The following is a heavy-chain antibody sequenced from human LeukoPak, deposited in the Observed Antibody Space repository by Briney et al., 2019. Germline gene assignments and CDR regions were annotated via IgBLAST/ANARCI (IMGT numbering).Heavy chain of an antibody. Sequence: PSETLSLTCTVSGASISSYYWSWIRQPPGKGLEWIASRHYRGTTNYNPSLESRVTISVDTSRKQFSLRLSSVTAADTAMYYCARAGGVDTAMDANFDYWGQGTLVTVSS. V-gene: IGHV4-59*01. D-gene: IGHD5-18*01. CDR1: GASISSYY. J-gene: IGHJ4*02. CDR2: RHYRGTT. CDR3: ARAGGVDTAMDANFDY.